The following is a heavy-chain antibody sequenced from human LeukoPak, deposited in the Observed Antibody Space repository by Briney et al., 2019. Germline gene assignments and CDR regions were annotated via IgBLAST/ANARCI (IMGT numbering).Heavy chain of an antibody. CDR2: IYTSGST. CDR3: ARDVGPNSSSYYYFDY. Sequence: PSETLSLTCTVSGGSISSGSYYWSWIRQPAGKGLEWIGRIYTSGSTNYNPSLKSRVTISVDTSKNQFSLKLSSVTAADTAVYYCARDVGPNSSSYYYFDYWGQGTLVTVSS. J-gene: IGHJ4*02. CDR1: GGSISSGSYY. D-gene: IGHD6-6*01. V-gene: IGHV4-61*02.